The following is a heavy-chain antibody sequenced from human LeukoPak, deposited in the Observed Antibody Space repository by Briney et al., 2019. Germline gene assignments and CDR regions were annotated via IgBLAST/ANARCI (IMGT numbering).Heavy chain of an antibody. J-gene: IGHJ5*02. CDR3: ARDKAAAPRAYNWFDP. CDR1: GFTFSSYA. D-gene: IGHD6-13*01. V-gene: IGHV3-30-3*01. CDR2: ISYDGSNK. Sequence: PGGSLRLSCAASGFTFSSYAMHWVRQAPGKGLEWVAVISYDGSNKYYADSVKGRFTISRDNSKNTLYLQMNSLRAEDTAVYYCARDKAAAPRAYNWFDPWGQGTLVTVSS.